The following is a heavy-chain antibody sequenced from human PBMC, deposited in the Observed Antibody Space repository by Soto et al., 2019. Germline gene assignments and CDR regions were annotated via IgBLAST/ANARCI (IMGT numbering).Heavy chain of an antibody. J-gene: IGHJ2*01. CDR2: ILPIFGTA. Sequence: QVQLVQSGAEVKKPGSSVTVSCKASGGTFSSYTISWVRQAPGQGLEWMGGILPIFGTANYAQKFQGRVKRXXDXYXRTAYMELSSLRPEDRAVYYCARGNHRWLQLWYFDLWGRGNLVTVSP. CDR1: GGTFSSYT. D-gene: IGHD5-12*01. CDR3: ARGNHRWLQLWYFDL. V-gene: IGHV1-69*12.